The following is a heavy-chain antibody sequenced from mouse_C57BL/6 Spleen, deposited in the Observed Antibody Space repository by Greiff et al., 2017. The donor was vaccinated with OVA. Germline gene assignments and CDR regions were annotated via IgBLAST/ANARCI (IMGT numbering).Heavy chain of an antibody. J-gene: IGHJ3*01. V-gene: IGHV1-22*01. CDR2: INPNNGGT. D-gene: IGHD6-1*01. Sequence: VQLKESGPELVKPGASVKMSCKASGYTFTDYNMHWVKQSHGKSLEWIGYINPNNGGTSYNQKFKGKATLTVNKSSSTAYMELRSLTSEDSAVYYCASEGGSLFAYWGQGTLVTVSA. CDR3: ASEGGSLFAY. CDR1: GYTFTDYN.